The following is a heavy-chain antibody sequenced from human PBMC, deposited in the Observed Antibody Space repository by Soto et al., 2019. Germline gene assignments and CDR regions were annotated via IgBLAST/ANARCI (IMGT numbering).Heavy chain of an antibody. CDR3: TRGPPRVQWFDP. CDR1: GGAVSSGTYY. CDR2: IYFTGST. V-gene: IGHV4-61*01. Sequence: SETLSLTCTVSGGAVSSGTYYWSWIRQPPGKGLEWIGHIYFTGSTNYNPSLKSRVTMSLDTSRNQFSLKLSSVTAADTAVYYCTRGPPRVQWFDPWGLGTLVTVSS. J-gene: IGHJ5*02.